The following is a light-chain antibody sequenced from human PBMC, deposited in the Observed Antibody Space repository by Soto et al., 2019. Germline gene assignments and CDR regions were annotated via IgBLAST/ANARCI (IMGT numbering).Light chain of an antibody. V-gene: IGLV2-14*01. J-gene: IGLJ2*01. CDR1: SSDVGDYNYVSWFNY. CDR2: DVS. Sequence: QSVLTQPASVSGSPGQSITISCTGTSSDVGDYNYVSWFNYVSWYQQHPGKAPTLMIYDVSNRPSGVSNRFSGSKSGNTASLTISGLQAEDEADYYCSSYTTDNTVLFGGGTKLTVL. CDR3: SSYTTDNTVL.